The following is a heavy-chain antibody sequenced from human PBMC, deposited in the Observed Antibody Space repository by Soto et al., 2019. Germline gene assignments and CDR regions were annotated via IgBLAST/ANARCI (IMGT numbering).Heavy chain of an antibody. Sequence: QLVESGGGLVQPGGFERLSCAASGFTVSSNYMIWVRQAPGKGLEWISVIYTDGGTMYADSVKGRFTISRDTSRNTVYLYMDSLRVEDTAVYFCARAEVDMPTPWGQGILVTVSP. J-gene: IGHJ4*02. CDR3: ARAEVDMPTP. D-gene: IGHD2-15*01. V-gene: IGHV3-66*01. CDR2: IYTDGGT. CDR1: GFTVSSNY.